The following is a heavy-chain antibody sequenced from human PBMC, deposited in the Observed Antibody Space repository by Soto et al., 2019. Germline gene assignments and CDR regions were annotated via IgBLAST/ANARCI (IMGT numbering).Heavy chain of an antibody. J-gene: IGHJ3*02. D-gene: IGHD3-22*01. CDR1: GGYIGSYY. CDR3: ARGDSGNDAFDI. CDR2: IYYSGST. Sequence: SETLSLTCTVSGGYIGSYYWSWIRQPPGKGLEWIGYIYYSGSTNYNPSLKSRVTISVDTSKNQFSLKLSSVTAADTAVYYCARGDSGNDAFDIWGQGTMVTVSS. V-gene: IGHV4-59*01.